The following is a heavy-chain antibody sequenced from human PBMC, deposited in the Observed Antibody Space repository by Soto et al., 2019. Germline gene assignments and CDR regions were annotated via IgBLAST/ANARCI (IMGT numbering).Heavy chain of an antibody. J-gene: IGHJ3*02. CDR3: AKDSEYSSSSPDAFDI. Sequence: GGSLRLSCAASGFTFSSYAMSWVRQAPGKGLEWVSAISGSGGSTYYADSVKGRFTISRDNSKNTLYLQMNSLRAEDTAVYYCAKDSEYSSSSPDAFDIWGQGTMVTVSS. CDR1: GFTFSSYA. V-gene: IGHV3-23*01. D-gene: IGHD6-6*01. CDR2: ISGSGGST.